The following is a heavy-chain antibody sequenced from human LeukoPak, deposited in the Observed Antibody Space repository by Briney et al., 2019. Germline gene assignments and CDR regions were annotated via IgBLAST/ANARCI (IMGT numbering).Heavy chain of an antibody. V-gene: IGHV1-2*02. Sequence: ASVKVSCKASGYTFTGYYMHWMRQAPGQGLEWMGWINPNSGGTNYAQKFQGMVTMTRDTSISTAYMALRRLRSDDTAVYYCARDPGDWAYYFDYWGQGTLVTVSS. CDR1: GYTFTGYY. CDR3: ARDPGDWAYYFDY. D-gene: IGHD3/OR15-3a*01. CDR2: INPNSGGT. J-gene: IGHJ4*02.